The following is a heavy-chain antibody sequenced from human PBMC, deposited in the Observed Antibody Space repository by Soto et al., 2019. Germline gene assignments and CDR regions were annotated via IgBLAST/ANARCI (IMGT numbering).Heavy chain of an antibody. CDR3: AREVDDYGDPSFGY. Sequence: SETLSLTCTVSGGSISSYYWSWIRQPPGKGLEWIGYIYYSGSTNYNPTLKSRVTISVDTSKNQFSLKLSSVTAADTAVYYCAREVDDYGDPSFGYWGQGTLVTVSS. CDR1: GGSISSYY. CDR2: IYYSGST. J-gene: IGHJ4*02. V-gene: IGHV4-59*01. D-gene: IGHD4-17*01.